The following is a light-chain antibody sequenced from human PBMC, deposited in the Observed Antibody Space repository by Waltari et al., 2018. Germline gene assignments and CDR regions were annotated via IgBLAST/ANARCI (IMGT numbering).Light chain of an antibody. CDR3: SSYAGSNEVV. V-gene: IGLV2-8*01. J-gene: IGLJ3*02. CDR2: EVG. CDR1: ISDVGGYNY. Sequence: QSALTQPPSASGSPGQSVALPCPGTISDVGGYNYVSCYQQHPGKAPKVIIYEVGQRPSGVPDRFFGSKSGNTASLTVSGLQGEDEADYYCSSYAGSNEVVFGGGTKLTVL.